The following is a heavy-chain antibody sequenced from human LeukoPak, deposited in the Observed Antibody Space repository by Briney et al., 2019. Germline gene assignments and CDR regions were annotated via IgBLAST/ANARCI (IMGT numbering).Heavy chain of an antibody. CDR1: GYTFTGYY. CDR3: AKAEHDYVWGSYRYTLHFDY. J-gene: IGHJ4*02. Sequence: ASVKVSCKASGYTFTGYYMHWVRQAPGQGLVWMGWINPNSGGTNYAQKFQGRVTMTRDTSIHTAYMELSRLRSDDTAVYYCAKAEHDYVWGSYRYTLHFDYWGQGTLVTVSS. CDR2: INPNSGGT. D-gene: IGHD3-16*02. V-gene: IGHV1-2*02.